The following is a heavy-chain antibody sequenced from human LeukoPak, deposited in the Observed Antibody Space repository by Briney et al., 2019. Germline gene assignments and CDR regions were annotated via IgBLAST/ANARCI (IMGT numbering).Heavy chain of an antibody. CDR1: GYTFTSYY. CDR3: AREGSVTTPYYYYGMDV. CDR2: IKPSGGST. V-gene: IGHV1-46*01. Sequence: ASVKVSCKASGYTFTSYYMHWVRQAPGQGLEWMGIIKPSGGSTSYAQKFQGRVTMTRDTSTSTVSMELSSLRSEDTALYYCAREGSVTTPYYYYGMDVWGKGTTVTVSS. J-gene: IGHJ6*04. D-gene: IGHD4-17*01.